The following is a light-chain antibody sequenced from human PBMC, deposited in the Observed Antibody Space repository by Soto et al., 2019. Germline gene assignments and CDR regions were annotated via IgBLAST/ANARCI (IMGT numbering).Light chain of an antibody. CDR3: QQLSSYPRT. CDR1: QGISSY. J-gene: IGKJ2*01. CDR2: AAS. Sequence: DIQLTQSPSFLSASVGDRVTITCRASQGISSYLTWFQQKPGKAPKLLIYAASTLQSGVPSRFSGSGSGTDFTLTISSLHPEDFATYYCQQLSSYPRTFGQGTKLEIK. V-gene: IGKV1-9*01.